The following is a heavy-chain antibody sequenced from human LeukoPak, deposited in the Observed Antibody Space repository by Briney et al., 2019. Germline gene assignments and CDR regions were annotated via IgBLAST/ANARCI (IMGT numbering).Heavy chain of an antibody. Sequence: LSLTCAVYGGSFSGYYWSWIRQAPGKGLEWVAVIWYDGSNKYYADSVKGRFTISRDNSKNTLYLQMNSLRAEDTAVYYCASSYSSSWYWGQGTLVTVSS. CDR1: GGSFSGYY. V-gene: IGHV3-33*08. CDR2: IWYDGSNK. J-gene: IGHJ4*02. CDR3: ASSYSSSWY. D-gene: IGHD6-13*01.